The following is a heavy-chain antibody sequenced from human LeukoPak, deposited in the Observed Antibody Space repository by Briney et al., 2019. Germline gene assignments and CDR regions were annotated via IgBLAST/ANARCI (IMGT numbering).Heavy chain of an antibody. CDR1: GFTFSSYA. Sequence: GGSLRLSCAASGFTFSSYAMHWVRQAPGKGLEYVSAISSNGGSTYYANSVKGRFTISRDNSKNTLYLQMGSLRAEDMAVYYCARGGLSVLLWFGELSPFDYWGQGTLVTVSS. V-gene: IGHV3-64*01. J-gene: IGHJ4*02. CDR3: ARGGLSVLLWFGELSPFDY. D-gene: IGHD3-10*01. CDR2: ISSNGGST.